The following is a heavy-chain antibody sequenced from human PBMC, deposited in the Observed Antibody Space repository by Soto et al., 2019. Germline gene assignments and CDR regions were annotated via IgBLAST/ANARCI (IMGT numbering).Heavy chain of an antibody. CDR3: ARSPSTSTIGTFDI. Sequence: RSLTCTVSGGAISAFYWNWIRQSAGKGLEWIGRIYASGHSNYNPSLESRVSMSVDTSKHQFSLKLNSVTAADTAVYYCARSPSTSTIGTFDIWGQGTMVTVSS. CDR1: GGAISAFY. D-gene: IGHD3-3*02. J-gene: IGHJ3*02. V-gene: IGHV4-4*07. CDR2: IYASGHS.